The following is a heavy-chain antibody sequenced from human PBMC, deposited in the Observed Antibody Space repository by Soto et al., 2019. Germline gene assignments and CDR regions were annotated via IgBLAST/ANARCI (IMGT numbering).Heavy chain of an antibody. Sequence: VQLMQSGAEVKQPGSSVKVSCKASGGTFSSHSINWVRQAPGQGLEWMGGIITLFGTANYAQNFQGRVTITADQSTSTAYMELNSLRSDDTAVYYCARDSPLTTGWFDPWGQGTLVTVSS. D-gene: IGHD4-17*01. V-gene: IGHV1-69*01. J-gene: IGHJ5*02. CDR3: ARDSPLTTGWFDP. CDR2: IITLFGTA. CDR1: GGTFSSHS.